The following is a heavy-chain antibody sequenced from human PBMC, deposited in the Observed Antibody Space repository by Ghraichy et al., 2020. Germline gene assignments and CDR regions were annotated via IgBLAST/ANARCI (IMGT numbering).Heavy chain of an antibody. V-gene: IGHV4-39*01. CDR1: GGSISSSSYY. CDR2: IYYSGST. D-gene: IGHD3-10*01. J-gene: IGHJ5*02. CDR3: ARQDYGSGSNDWFDP. Sequence: SETLSLTCTVSGGSISSSSYYWGWIRQPPGKGLEWIGSIYYSGSTYYNPSLKSRVTISVDTSKNQFSLKLSSVTAADTAVYYCARQDYGSGSNDWFDPWGQGTLVTVSS.